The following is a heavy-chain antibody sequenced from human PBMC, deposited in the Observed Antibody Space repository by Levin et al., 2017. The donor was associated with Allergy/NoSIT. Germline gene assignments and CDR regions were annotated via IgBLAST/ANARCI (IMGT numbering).Heavy chain of an antibody. D-gene: IGHD6-13*01. V-gene: IGHV3-30*18. Sequence: GGSLRLSCAASGFTFSSYGMHWVRQAPGKGLEWVAVISYDGSNKYYADSVKGRFTISRDNSKNTLYLQMNSLRAEDTAVYYCAKDSDGEAAGVFDYWGQGTLVTVSS. J-gene: IGHJ4*02. CDR2: ISYDGSNK. CDR1: GFTFSSYG. CDR3: AKDSDGEAAGVFDY.